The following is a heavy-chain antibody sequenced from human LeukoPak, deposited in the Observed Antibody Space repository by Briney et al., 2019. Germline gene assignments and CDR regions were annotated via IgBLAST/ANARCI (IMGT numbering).Heavy chain of an antibody. CDR1: GFTFSSYL. CDR3: ARVVWGYFDY. Sequence: GGALRLSCAASGFTFSSYLMSWVRQAPGKGPEWVANIKQDGSEKYYVDSVKGRFTISRDNAKNSLYLQMNSLRAEDTAVYYCARVVWGYFDYWGQGTLVTVSS. V-gene: IGHV3-7*01. CDR2: IKQDGSEK. D-gene: IGHD3-16*01. J-gene: IGHJ4*02.